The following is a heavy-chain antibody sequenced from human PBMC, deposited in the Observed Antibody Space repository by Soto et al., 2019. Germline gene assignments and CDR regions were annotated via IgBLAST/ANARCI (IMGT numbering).Heavy chain of an antibody. D-gene: IGHD6-19*01. J-gene: IGHJ6*02. V-gene: IGHV1-18*01. CDR3: ARDDGYSSVWYSGYYYYGMDV. Sequence: QVQLVQSGAEVKKPGASVKVSCKASGYTFTSYGISWVRQAPGQGLEWMGWISAYNGKTNYAQKLQGRVTMTTDTSTNTAYIELRSLRSDDTAVYSCARDDGYSSVWYSGYYYYGMDVWGPGTTVTVSS. CDR1: GYTFTSYG. CDR2: ISAYNGKT.